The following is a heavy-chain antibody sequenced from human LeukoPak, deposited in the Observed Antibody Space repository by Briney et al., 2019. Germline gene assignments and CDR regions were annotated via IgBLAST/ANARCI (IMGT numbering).Heavy chain of an antibody. CDR2: IYYSGST. D-gene: IGHD3-3*01. CDR1: GGSISSYY. V-gene: IGHV4-39*01. J-gene: IGHJ5*02. Sequence: SETLSLTCTVSGGSISSYYWGWIRQPPGKGLEWIGSIYYSGSTYYNPSLKSRVTISVGTSKNQFSLKLSSVTAADTAVYYCATTIFGVVTPPAWGQGTLVTVSS. CDR3: ATTIFGVVTPPA.